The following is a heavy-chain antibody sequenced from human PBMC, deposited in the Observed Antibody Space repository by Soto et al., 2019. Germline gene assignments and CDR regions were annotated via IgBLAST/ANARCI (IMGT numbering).Heavy chain of an antibody. V-gene: IGHV3-7*01. J-gene: IGHJ6*02. Sequence: VQLVESGGGVVQPGGSLRLSCAASGFTISPYWMSWVRQAPGKGLEWVANVKPDGSEKYYVDAVKGRFTIYRDNAKNSLYLQMNSLRVDDTAVYYCARDGYPGYYYYGMDVWGQGTTVIVSS. CDR3: ARDGYPGYYYYGMDV. CDR1: GFTISPYW. CDR2: VKPDGSEK. D-gene: IGHD6-13*01.